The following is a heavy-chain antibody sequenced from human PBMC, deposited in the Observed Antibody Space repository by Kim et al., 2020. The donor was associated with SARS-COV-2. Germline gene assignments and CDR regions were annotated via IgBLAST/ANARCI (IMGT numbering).Heavy chain of an antibody. J-gene: IGHJ5*02. CDR2: IYYSGST. CDR1: GGSISSGGYY. V-gene: IGHV4-31*03. Sequence: SETLSLTCTVSGGSISSGGYYWSWIRQHPGKGLEWIGYIYYSGSTYYNPSLKSRVTISVDTSKNQFSLKLSSVTAADTAVYYCARSPRQFGSVPLFDPWGQGTLVTVSS. D-gene: IGHD3-10*01. CDR3: ARSPRQFGSVPLFDP.